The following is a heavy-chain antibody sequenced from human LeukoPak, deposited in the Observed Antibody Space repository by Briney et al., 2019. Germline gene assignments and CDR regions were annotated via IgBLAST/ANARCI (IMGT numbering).Heavy chain of an antibody. CDR3: ARVAPPLDDYIRGSFPYYFDY. V-gene: IGHV3-53*01. Sequence: GGSLRLSCAASGFTVRSNYMSWFRQAPGKVLEWASVIYNDGRTYYADSVKGRFTISRDNSKNTLYLHMSSLRVEDTAVFYCARVAPPLDDYIRGSFPYYFDYWGQGTPVTVSS. J-gene: IGHJ4*02. D-gene: IGHD3-16*01. CDR2: IYNDGRT. CDR1: GFTVRSNY.